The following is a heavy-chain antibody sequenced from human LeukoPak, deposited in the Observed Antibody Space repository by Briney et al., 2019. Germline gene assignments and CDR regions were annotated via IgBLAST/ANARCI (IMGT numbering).Heavy chain of an antibody. Sequence: PGGSLRLSCTASGFTFSNYGMHWVRQAPGKGLEWVAVISYDGSNEYYADSVKGRFTISRDNSKNTLFLQMNSLRAEDTAVYYCARAYYGSGRSLDYWGQGTVVTVSS. J-gene: IGHJ4*02. D-gene: IGHD3-10*01. V-gene: IGHV3-30*03. CDR1: GFTFSNYG. CDR3: ARAYYGSGRSLDY. CDR2: ISYDGSNE.